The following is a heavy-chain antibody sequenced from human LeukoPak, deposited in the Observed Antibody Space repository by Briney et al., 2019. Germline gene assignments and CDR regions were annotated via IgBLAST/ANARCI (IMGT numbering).Heavy chain of an antibody. V-gene: IGHV3-30*18. J-gene: IGHJ4*02. Sequence: SGGSLRLSCAASGFTFSSYGMHWVRQAPGKGLEWVAVISYDGSNKYYADSVKGRFTISRDNSKNTLYLQMNSLRAEDTAVYYCANPRGTYFYDSSGYFDYWGQGTLVTVSS. CDR3: ANPRGTYFYDSSGYFDY. D-gene: IGHD3-22*01. CDR1: GFTFSSYG. CDR2: ISYDGSNK.